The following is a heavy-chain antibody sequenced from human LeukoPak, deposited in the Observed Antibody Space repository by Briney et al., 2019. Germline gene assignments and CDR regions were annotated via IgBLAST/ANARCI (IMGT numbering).Heavy chain of an antibody. CDR2: ILGGGNT. J-gene: IGHJ4*02. D-gene: IGHD1-26*01. V-gene: IGHV3-23*01. CDR3: AKGWSYYFDY. Sequence: PGGSLRLSCAASGFTFTTYAMNWVRQAPGKGLERVSAILGGGNTYYADSVKGRFTISRDTSKNTLYLQMNSLRAEDTAVYYCAKGWSYYFDYWGQGTLVTVSS. CDR1: GFTFTTYA.